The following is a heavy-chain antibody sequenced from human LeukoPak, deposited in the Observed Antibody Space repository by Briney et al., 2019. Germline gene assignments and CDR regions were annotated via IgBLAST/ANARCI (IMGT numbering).Heavy chain of an antibody. Sequence: GGSLRLSCAASGFTFSSYSMNWVRQAPGKGLEWVSPISSSGSYIYYADSVKGRFTISRDKPKNTLYLQMNSLRAEDTAVYYCAKSAYYDASGYYREYYFDYWGQGTLVTVSS. D-gene: IGHD3-22*01. CDR1: GFTFSSYS. V-gene: IGHV3-21*04. J-gene: IGHJ4*02. CDR3: AKSAYYDASGYYREYYFDY. CDR2: ISSSGSYI.